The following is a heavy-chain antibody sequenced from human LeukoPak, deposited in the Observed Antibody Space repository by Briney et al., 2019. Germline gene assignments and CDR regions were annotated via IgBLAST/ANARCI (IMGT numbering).Heavy chain of an antibody. CDR3: ARDRPSTGYPGYYFDY. J-gene: IGHJ4*02. CDR2: INPSGGST. V-gene: IGHV1-46*01. CDR1: GYTFTSYY. Sequence: ASVKVSCKASGYTFTSYYMHWVRQAPGQGLEWMGIINPSGGSTSYAQKFQGRVTMTRDTSTSTVYMELSSLRSEDTAVYHCARDRPSTGYPGYYFDYWGQGTLVTVSP. D-gene: IGHD6-13*01.